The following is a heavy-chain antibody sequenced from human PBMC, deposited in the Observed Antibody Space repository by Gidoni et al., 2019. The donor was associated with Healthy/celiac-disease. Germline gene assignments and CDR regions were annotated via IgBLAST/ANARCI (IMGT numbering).Heavy chain of an antibody. Sequence: QVQLVQSGAEVKKPGASLKVSCKASGYTFTSYGSIWGRQAPGQGLEWMGWISAYNGNTNYAQKLQGRVTMTTDTSTSTAYMELRSLRSDDTAVYYCARPYYYDSSGSDAFDIWGQGTMVTVSS. D-gene: IGHD3-22*01. J-gene: IGHJ3*02. V-gene: IGHV1-18*01. CDR2: ISAYNGNT. CDR3: ARPYYYDSSGSDAFDI. CDR1: GYTFTSYG.